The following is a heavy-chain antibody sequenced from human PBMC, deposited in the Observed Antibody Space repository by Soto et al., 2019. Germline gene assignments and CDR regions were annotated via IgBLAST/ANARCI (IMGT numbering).Heavy chain of an antibody. V-gene: IGHV1-69*13. Sequence: ASVKVSCKASGGTFSSYAISWVRQAPGQGLEWMGGIIPIFGTANYAQKFQGRATITADESTSTAYMELRSLRSDDTAVYYCARDLLDDCSGGSCYSGNYWFDPWGQGTLVTVSS. CDR3: ARDLLDDCSGGSCYSGNYWFDP. CDR2: IIPIFGTA. CDR1: GGTFSSYA. J-gene: IGHJ5*02. D-gene: IGHD2-15*01.